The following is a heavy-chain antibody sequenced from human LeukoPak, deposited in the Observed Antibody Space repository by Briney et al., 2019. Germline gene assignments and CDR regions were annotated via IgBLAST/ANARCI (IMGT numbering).Heavy chain of an antibody. J-gene: IGHJ5*02. CDR3: ARTNWFDP. CDR1: GFIFSSYS. Sequence: GGSLRLSCAASGFIFSSYSMSWVRQAPGKGLEWVSVITGSGGNTYYADSVKGRFTISKDNSKNTVYLQMNSLRVEDTAVYYCARTNWFDPWGQGTLVIVSS. CDR2: ITGSGGNT. V-gene: IGHV3-23*01.